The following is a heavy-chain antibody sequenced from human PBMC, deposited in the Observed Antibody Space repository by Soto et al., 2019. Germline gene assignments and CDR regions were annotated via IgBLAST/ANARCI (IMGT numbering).Heavy chain of an antibody. CDR1: GGTFISYA. CDR3: ARDRFVIAARPRPTGYYGMDV. J-gene: IGHJ6*02. V-gene: IGHV1-69*13. D-gene: IGHD6-6*01. Sequence: GASVKVYCKASGGTFISYAISLVRQAPGQGLEWMGGIIPIFGTANYAQKFQGRVTITADESTSTAYMELSSLRSEDTAVYYCARDRFVIAARPRPTGYYGMDVWGQGTTVTVSS. CDR2: IIPIFGTA.